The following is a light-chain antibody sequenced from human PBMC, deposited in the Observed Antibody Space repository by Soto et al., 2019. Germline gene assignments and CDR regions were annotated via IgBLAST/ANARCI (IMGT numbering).Light chain of an antibody. CDR3: QQADTLPIT. CDR2: AAS. J-gene: IGKJ5*01. V-gene: IGKV1D-12*01. Sequence: DIQMTQSPSSVSASVGDTFTINCRASQVMSSWLAWYQQRPGKAPKLLIFAASTLQSGVPSRFSGSGSRTEFTLTITDLQPEDVATYYCQQADTLPITFGQGTRLEIK. CDR1: QVMSSW.